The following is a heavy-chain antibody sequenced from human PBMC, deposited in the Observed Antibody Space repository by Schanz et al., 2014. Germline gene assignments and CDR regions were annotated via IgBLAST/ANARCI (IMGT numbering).Heavy chain of an antibody. CDR2: IKPDGSEK. CDR3: VKEEWWRFDP. Sequence: EVQLVESGGGLVQPGGSLRLSCAASGFTFSIHYMSWVRQAPGKGLEWVAKIKPDGSEKLYVDSVRGRFAVSRDNVKNLLYLEMNSLRIEATAEYHCVKEEWWRFDPGGQGTLVTVSS. V-gene: IGHV3-7*01. D-gene: IGHD2-15*01. CDR1: GFTFSIHY. J-gene: IGHJ5*02.